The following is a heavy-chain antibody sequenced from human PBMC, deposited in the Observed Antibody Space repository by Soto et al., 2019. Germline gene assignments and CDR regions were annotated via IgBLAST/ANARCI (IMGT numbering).Heavy chain of an antibody. J-gene: IGHJ6*02. CDR3: ARTGAAATDPYYYYGMDV. CDR1: GYTFTGYY. CDR2: INPNSGGT. V-gene: IGHV1-2*04. Sequence: AAVKVSCKASGYTFTGYYMHWVRQAPGQGLEWMGWINPNSGGTNYAQKFQGWVTMTRDTSISTAYMELSRLRSDDTAVYYCARTGAAATDPYYYYGMDVWGQGTTVTV. D-gene: IGHD2-15*01.